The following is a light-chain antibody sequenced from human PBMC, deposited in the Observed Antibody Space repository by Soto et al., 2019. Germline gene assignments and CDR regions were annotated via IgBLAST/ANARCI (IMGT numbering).Light chain of an antibody. CDR1: QSISSW. V-gene: IGKV1-5*02. CDR3: QQYNTYSSLT. Sequence: DIQMPQSPSSLSASVGDRVTIICRASQSISSWLAWYQQKLGRAPRLLIYDASSLESGVPSRFSGSGYGTEFTLTISSLQPDDFATYYCQQYNTYSSLTFGGGTKVDIK. CDR2: DAS. J-gene: IGKJ4*01.